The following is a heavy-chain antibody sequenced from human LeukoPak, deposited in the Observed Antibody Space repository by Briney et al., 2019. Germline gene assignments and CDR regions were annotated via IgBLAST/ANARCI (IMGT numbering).Heavy chain of an antibody. Sequence: SETLSLTCTVSGGSIRSYYWSWIRQPPGKGLGWIGYINYSGSTNYNPSLKSRVTISVDTSKNHFSLNLSSVTAADTAVYYCATTENSSGWFGYWGQGTLVTVSS. D-gene: IGHD6-19*01. V-gene: IGHV4-59*08. J-gene: IGHJ4*02. CDR2: INYSGST. CDR3: ATTENSSGWFGY. CDR1: GGSIRSYY.